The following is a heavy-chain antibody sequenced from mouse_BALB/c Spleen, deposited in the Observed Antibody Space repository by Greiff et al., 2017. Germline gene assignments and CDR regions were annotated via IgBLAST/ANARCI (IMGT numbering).Heavy chain of an antibody. CDR3: ARRDVSYAMDY. Sequence: EVHLVESGGGLVQPGGSRKLSCAASGFTFSSFGMHWVRQAPEKGLEWVAYISSGSSTIYYADTVKGRFTISRDNPKNTLFLQMTSLRSEDTAMYYCARRDVSYAMDYWGQGTSVTVSS. J-gene: IGHJ4*01. CDR2: ISSGSSTI. D-gene: IGHD6-2*01. CDR1: GFTFSSFG. V-gene: IGHV5-17*02.